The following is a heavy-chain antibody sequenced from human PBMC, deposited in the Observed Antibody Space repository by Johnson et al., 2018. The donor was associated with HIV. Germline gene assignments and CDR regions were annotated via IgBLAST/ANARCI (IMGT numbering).Heavy chain of an antibody. CDR1: GFTFSSYA. D-gene: IGHD3-22*01. CDR2: LSYDGINK. CDR3: AKEGYYYDSKNDAFDI. J-gene: IGHJ3*02. V-gene: IGHV3-30*04. Sequence: QVLLVESGGGLIQPGGSLRLSCTASGFTFSSYALHWVRQAPGKGLEWVAVLSYDGINKYYADSVKGRFTISRDNSKNTLYLQMNSLRAEDTAVYYCAKEGYYYDSKNDAFDIWGQGTMVTVSS.